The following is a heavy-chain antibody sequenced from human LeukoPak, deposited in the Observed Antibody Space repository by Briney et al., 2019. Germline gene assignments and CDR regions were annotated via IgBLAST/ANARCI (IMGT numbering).Heavy chain of an antibody. Sequence: PSETLSLTCAVYGGSFSGNYWSWIRQPPGKGLEWIGEIDHSGSTNYNPSLKSRVTISVDTSKNQFSLKLSSVTAADTAVYYCARHVPSVRSESSGWAGTYYYYYYMDVWGKGTTVTVSS. CDR2: IDHSGST. CDR1: GGSFSGNY. V-gene: IGHV4-34*01. CDR3: ARHVPSVRSESSGWAGTYYYYYYMDV. D-gene: IGHD6-19*01. J-gene: IGHJ6*03.